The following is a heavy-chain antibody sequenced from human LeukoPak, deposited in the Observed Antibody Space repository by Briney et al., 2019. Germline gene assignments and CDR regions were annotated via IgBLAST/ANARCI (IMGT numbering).Heavy chain of an antibody. J-gene: IGHJ3*02. V-gene: IGHV4-38-2*02. CDR3: ARVAYSSSWGGDAFDI. CDR2: IYHSGST. Sequence: PSETLSLTCTVSGYSISSGYYWGWIRQPPGKGLEWIGGIYHSGSTYYNPSLKSRVTISVDTSKNQFSLKLSSVTAADTAVYYCARVAYSSSWGGDAFDIWGQGTMVTVSS. CDR1: GYSISSGYY. D-gene: IGHD6-13*01.